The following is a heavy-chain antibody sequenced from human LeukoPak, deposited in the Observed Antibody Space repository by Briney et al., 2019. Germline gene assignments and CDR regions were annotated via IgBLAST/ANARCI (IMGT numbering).Heavy chain of an antibody. CDR2: IYYSGST. D-gene: IGHD3-3*01. CDR1: GGSISSSSYY. J-gene: IGHJ5*02. V-gene: IGHV4-39*01. CDR3: ARQEKYYDFWSGHYGGFDP. Sequence: SETLSLTCTVSGGSISSSSYYWGWIRQPPGKGLEWIGSIYYSGSTYYNPSLKSRVTISVDTSKNQFSLKLSSVTAADTAVYYCARQEKYYDFWSGHYGGFDPWGQGTLVTVSS.